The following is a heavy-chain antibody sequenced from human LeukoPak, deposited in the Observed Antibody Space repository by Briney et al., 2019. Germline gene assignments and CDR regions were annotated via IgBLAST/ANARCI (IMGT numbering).Heavy chain of an antibody. CDR2: IYYSGST. Sequence: SETPSLTCTVSGGSISSYYWSWIRQPPGKGLEWIGYIYYSGSTNYNPSLKSRVTISVDTSKNQFSLKLSSVTAADTAVYYCARTSPGYSSSWYYYYYYMDVWGKGTTVTVSS. CDR1: GGSISSYY. J-gene: IGHJ6*03. CDR3: ARTSPGYSSSWYYYYYYMDV. V-gene: IGHV4-59*12. D-gene: IGHD6-13*01.